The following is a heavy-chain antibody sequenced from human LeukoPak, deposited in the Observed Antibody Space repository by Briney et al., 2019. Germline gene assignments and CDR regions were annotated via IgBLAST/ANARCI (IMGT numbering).Heavy chain of an antibody. D-gene: IGHD4-17*01. J-gene: IGHJ6*02. CDR3: ARSAGDYGRSPWAYYYYGMDV. CDR1: GGSISSGGYY. V-gene: IGHV4-31*03. Sequence: SETLSITCTVSGGSISSGGYYWSWIRQHPGKGLEWIGYIYYSGSTYYNPSLKSRVTISVHTSKNQFSLKLSSVTAADTAVYYCARSAGDYGRSPWAYYYYGMDVWGQGTTVTVSS. CDR2: IYYSGST.